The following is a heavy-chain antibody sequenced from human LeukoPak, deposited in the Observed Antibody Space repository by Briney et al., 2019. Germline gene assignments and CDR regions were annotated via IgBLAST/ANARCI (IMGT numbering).Heavy chain of an antibody. CDR3: ASILT. Sequence: GGSLRLSCAACGFPFSNYAMSWVRQSPGKGLDWVAGINEYGVYTYYADSVQGRFTISRDNSKNTLYLQMNSLRAEDTAVYYCASILTWGQGTKVTVSS. J-gene: IGHJ3*01. CDR1: GFPFSNYA. CDR2: INEYGVYT. V-gene: IGHV3-23*01.